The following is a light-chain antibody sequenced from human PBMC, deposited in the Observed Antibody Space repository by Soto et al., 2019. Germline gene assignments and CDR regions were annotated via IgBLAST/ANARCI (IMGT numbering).Light chain of an antibody. CDR3: QQYNNWPPWT. CDR2: DAS. V-gene: IGKV3-15*01. J-gene: IGKJ1*01. Sequence: ILMTQSPATLSASPGERATLSCRASQSVSNNLAWYQQKPGQAPRLLIYDASTRATGIPARFSGSGSGTEXXXXXXXXXXXXXAVYYCQQYNNWPPWTFGQGTKVEIK. CDR1: QSVSNN.